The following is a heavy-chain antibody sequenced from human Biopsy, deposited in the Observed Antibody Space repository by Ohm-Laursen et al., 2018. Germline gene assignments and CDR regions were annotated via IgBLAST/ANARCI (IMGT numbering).Heavy chain of an antibody. D-gene: IGHD6-19*01. Sequence: SETLSLTCTVSSGYITSYYWSWIRQPPGKGLEWLGYISNIGSTNYNPSLKSRVTISVDTSKNHFSLKLTSVTAADTAVYYCARESALAGDFDSWGQGTLVTVSS. CDR1: SGYITSYY. J-gene: IGHJ4*02. V-gene: IGHV4-59*01. CDR3: ARESALAGDFDS. CDR2: ISNIGST.